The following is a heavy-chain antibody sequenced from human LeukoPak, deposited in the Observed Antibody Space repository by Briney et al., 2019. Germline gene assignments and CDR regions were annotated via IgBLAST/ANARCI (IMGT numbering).Heavy chain of an antibody. CDR3: ARGQTLTYYYDSSGYYYDY. CDR1: GGSFSGYY. V-gene: IGHV4-34*01. J-gene: IGHJ4*02. Sequence: TASETLSLTCAVYGGSFSGYYWSWIRQPPGKGLEWIGEINHSGSTNYNPSLKSRVTISVDTPKNQFSLKLSSVTAADTAVYYCARGQTLTYYYDSSGYYYDYWGQGTLVTVSS. D-gene: IGHD3-22*01. CDR2: INHSGST.